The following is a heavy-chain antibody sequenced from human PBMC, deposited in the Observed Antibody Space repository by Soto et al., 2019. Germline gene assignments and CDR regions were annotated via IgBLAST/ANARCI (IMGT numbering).Heavy chain of an antibody. D-gene: IGHD3-10*01. J-gene: IGHJ4*02. V-gene: IGHV3-48*01. CDR3: ARDTTKLLWFGEDFDY. Sequence: GESLKISCAASGFTFSSYSMNWVRQAPGKGLEWVSYISSSSSTIYYADSVKGRFTISRDNAKNSLYLQMNSLRAEDTAVYYCARDTTKLLWFGEDFDYWGQGTLVTVSS. CDR1: GFTFSSYS. CDR2: ISSSSSTI.